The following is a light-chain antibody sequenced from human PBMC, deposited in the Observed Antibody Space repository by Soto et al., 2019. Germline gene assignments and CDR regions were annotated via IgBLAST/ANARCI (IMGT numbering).Light chain of an antibody. CDR3: QQYNSYLT. CDR1: QSVSWW. J-gene: IGKJ1*01. V-gene: IGKV1-5*01. Sequence: DIQMTQSPSTLSASVGDSVTITCRASQSVSWWLAWYQQRPGKGPKLLIYDASSLESGVPSRFSGSGSGTEFTLTISSLQPDDFATYYCQQYNSYLTFGQGTKVDIK. CDR2: DAS.